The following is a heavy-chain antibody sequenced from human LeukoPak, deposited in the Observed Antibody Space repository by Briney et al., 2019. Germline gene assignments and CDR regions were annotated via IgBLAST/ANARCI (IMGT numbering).Heavy chain of an antibody. J-gene: IGHJ4*02. V-gene: IGHV3-23*01. Sequence: GGSLRLSCAASGFTFSSYGMSWVRQAPGKGPEWVSAISDSGGSTYYADSVKGRFTITRDNSKNTLYLQMNSLRAEDTAVYSCAKDFYYDSTHFDYWGQGTLVTVSS. D-gene: IGHD3-22*01. CDR3: AKDFYYDSTHFDY. CDR1: GFTFSSYG. CDR2: ISDSGGST.